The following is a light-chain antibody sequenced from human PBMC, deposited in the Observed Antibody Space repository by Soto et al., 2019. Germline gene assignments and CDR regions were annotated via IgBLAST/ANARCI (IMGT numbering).Light chain of an antibody. Sequence: QPVLTQPPSASGSPGQSVTISCTGTSSDVGGYNYVSWYQQHPGKAPKLMIYEVSKRPSGVPDRFSGSKSGNTASLTVSGLQAEDEPDYYCSSYAGSNNHVVFGGGTKLTVL. CDR2: EVS. V-gene: IGLV2-8*01. CDR3: SSYAGSNNHVV. J-gene: IGLJ2*01. CDR1: SSDVGGYNY.